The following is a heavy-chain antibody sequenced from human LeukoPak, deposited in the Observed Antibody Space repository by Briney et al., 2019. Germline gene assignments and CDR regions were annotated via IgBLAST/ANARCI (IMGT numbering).Heavy chain of an antibody. CDR1: GYIFTSYG. V-gene: IGHV1-18*01. CDR3: ARDNGYGDHGIDY. J-gene: IGHJ4*02. CDR2: IRGYNDDT. D-gene: IGHD4-17*01. Sequence: GASVKVSCTASGYIFTSYGISWVRQAPGQGLEWMGWIRGYNDDTNYAQNLQGRVTVSTDRSTSTAYMELTSLRSDDTAMYYCARDNGYGDHGIDYWGQGTLVTVSS.